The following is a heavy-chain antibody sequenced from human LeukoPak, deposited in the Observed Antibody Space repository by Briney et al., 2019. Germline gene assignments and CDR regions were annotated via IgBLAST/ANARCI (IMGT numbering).Heavy chain of an antibody. CDR3: AGGRYYGSGSYSTDQYYFDY. Sequence: PSETLSLTCTVSGGSISSGGYYWSWIRQHPGKGLEWIGYIYYSGSTYYNPSLKSRVTISVDTSKNQFSLKLSSVTAADTAVYYCAGGRYYGSGSYSTDQYYFDYWGQGTLVTVSS. CDR2: IYYSGST. CDR1: GGSISSGGYY. D-gene: IGHD3-10*01. V-gene: IGHV4-31*03. J-gene: IGHJ4*02.